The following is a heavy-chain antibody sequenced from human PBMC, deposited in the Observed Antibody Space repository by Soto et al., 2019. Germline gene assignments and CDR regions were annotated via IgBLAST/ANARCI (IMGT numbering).Heavy chain of an antibody. Sequence: QEQLAESGGGVVQPGRSLRLSCTASGFTFSSFGMNWVRQAPGKGLEWVALIWYDGSKEYYADSVKGRFTISRDDSKKTVDLQMDSLRAEDTAVYYCTREGTFGSGSNEAWFDPWGQGTLVTVSS. CDR2: IWYDGSKE. D-gene: IGHD6-25*01. J-gene: IGHJ5*02. CDR1: GFTFSSFG. CDR3: TREGTFGSGSNEAWFDP. V-gene: IGHV3-33*08.